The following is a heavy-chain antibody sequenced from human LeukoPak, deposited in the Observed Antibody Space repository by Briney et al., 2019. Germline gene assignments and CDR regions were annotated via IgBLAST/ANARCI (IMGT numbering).Heavy chain of an antibody. D-gene: IGHD6-6*01. V-gene: IGHV3-21*01. CDR1: GFSFSTYT. Sequence: GGSLRLSCAASGFSFSTYTMNWVRQAPGKGLQWVSSITIGGSFIYYADSVKGRFTISRDDAKKSLSLQMNSLRAEDTPVYFCTRDEYSSSPTEYNGMDVWGQGTTVTVSS. CDR2: ITIGGSFI. J-gene: IGHJ6*02. CDR3: TRDEYSSSPTEYNGMDV.